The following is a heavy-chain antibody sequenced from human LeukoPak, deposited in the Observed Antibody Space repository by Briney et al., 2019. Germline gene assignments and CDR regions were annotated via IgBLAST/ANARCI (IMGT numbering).Heavy chain of an antibody. CDR1: GGSFSGYY. CDR2: INHSGST. D-gene: IGHD5-18*01. V-gene: IGHV4-34*01. J-gene: IGHJ6*04. Sequence: SETLSLTCAVHGGSFSGYYWSWIRQPPGKGLEWIGEINHSGSTNYNPSLKSRVTISVDTSKNQFSLKLSSVTAADTAVYYCARSKDTAIHLDVWGKGTTVTVSS. CDR3: ARSKDTAIHLDV.